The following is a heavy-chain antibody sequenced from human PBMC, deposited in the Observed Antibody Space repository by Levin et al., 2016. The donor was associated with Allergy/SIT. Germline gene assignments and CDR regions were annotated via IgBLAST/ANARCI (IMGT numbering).Heavy chain of an antibody. CDR3: ARANTSWFEGYYYALDV. CDR2: ICCNGST. V-gene: IGHV4-59*01. Sequence: RQAPGKGLEWIGYICCNGSTNYNPSLKSRVTISLDTSKNQFSLRLSSVTAADTAVYYCARANTSWFEGYYYALDVWAQGTTVTVSS. D-gene: IGHD2-2*01. J-gene: IGHJ6*02.